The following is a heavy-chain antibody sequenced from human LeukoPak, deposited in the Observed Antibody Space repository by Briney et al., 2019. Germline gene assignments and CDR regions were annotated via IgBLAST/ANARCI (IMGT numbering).Heavy chain of an antibody. V-gene: IGHV4-38-2*01. D-gene: IGHD3-22*01. CDR1: GYSISTSYY. Sequence: PSETLSLTCGVSGYSISTSYYWGWIRQPPGKGLEWIGTIHHSGDTCYNPSLKSRVTTSLDTSKNQFSLHLSSVTAADTALYYCARASNSGYYYFDYWGQGTLVTVSS. J-gene: IGHJ4*02. CDR2: IHHSGDT. CDR3: ARASNSGYYYFDY.